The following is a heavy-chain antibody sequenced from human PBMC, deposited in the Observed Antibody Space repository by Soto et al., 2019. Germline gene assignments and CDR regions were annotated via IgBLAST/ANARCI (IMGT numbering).Heavy chain of an antibody. Sequence: QERLVQSGAELRKPGSSVNVSCKVTGGTSTRYAINWVRQAPGPGLEWMGGIVPMFGTSKYAQKFQGRVTITADTSTNIAYMELRSLRSEDTAVYYCNRGSEYDFWSGYLWGNVTLVSVSS. V-gene: IGHV1-69*06. D-gene: IGHD3-3*01. CDR2: IVPMFGTS. CDR1: GGTSTRYA. J-gene: IGHJ4*01. CDR3: NRGSEYDFWSGYL.